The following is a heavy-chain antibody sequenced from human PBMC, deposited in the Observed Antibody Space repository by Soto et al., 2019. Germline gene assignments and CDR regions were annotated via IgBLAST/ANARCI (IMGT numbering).Heavy chain of an antibody. D-gene: IGHD2-8*02. CDR3: AKVLDYDY. CDR1: GLTFSNYA. CDR2: ISGSGGST. Sequence: GGSLILSCAASGLTFSNYAMSWVRQAPGKGLEWVSAISGSGGSTYYADSVKARFTISRDNAKNTLYLQMNSLRAEDTAIYYCAKVLDYDYWGQGTLVTVSS. J-gene: IGHJ4*02. V-gene: IGHV3-23*01.